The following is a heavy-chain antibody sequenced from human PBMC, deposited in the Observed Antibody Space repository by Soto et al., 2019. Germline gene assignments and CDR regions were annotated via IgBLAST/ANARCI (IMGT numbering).Heavy chain of an antibody. D-gene: IGHD3-9*01. V-gene: IGHV3-49*04. CDR3: TRDRRYYDILTRVLYYYGMDV. Sequence: PGGSLRLSCTASGFTFGDYAMSWVRQAPGKGLEWVGFIRSKAYGGTTEYAASVKGRFTISRDDSKSIAYLQMNSLKTEDTAVYYCTRDRRYYDILTRVLYYYGMDVWGQGTTVTVS. J-gene: IGHJ6*02. CDR1: GFTFGDYA. CDR2: IRSKAYGGTT.